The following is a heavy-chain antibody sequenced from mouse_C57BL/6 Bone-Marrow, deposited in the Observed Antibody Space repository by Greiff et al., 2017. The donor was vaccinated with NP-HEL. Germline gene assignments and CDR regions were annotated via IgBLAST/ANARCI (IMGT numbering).Heavy chain of an antibody. J-gene: IGHJ1*03. V-gene: IGHV14-4*01. CDR1: GFNIKDDY. CDR3: TTRVITTVVDWYFDV. Sequence: VQLQQSGAELVRPGASVKLSCTASGFNIKDDYMHWVKQRPEQGLEWIGWIDPENGDTEYASKFQGKATITADPSSNTAYLQLSSLTSEDTAVYYCTTRVITTVVDWYFDVWGTGTTVTVSS. D-gene: IGHD1-1*01. CDR2: IDPENGDT.